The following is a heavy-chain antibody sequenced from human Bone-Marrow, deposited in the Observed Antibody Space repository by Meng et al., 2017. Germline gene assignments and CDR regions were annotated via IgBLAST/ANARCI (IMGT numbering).Heavy chain of an antibody. Sequence: SETLSLTCAVYGGSFSGYYWSWIRQPPGKGLEWIGEINHSGSTNYNPSLKRRVTISVDTSKNQFSLKLTSVTAADTAVYYCAGGAVVTLIFYHAMDVWGQGTTVTVSS. CDR1: GGSFSGYY. D-gene: IGHD2-21*02. J-gene: IGHJ6*02. CDR3: AGGAVVTLIFYHAMDV. V-gene: IGHV4-34*01. CDR2: INHSGST.